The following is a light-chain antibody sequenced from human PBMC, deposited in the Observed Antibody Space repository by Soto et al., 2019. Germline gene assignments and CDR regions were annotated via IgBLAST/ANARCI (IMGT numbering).Light chain of an antibody. V-gene: IGLV7-46*01. J-gene: IGLJ2*01. CDR1: DGPVTSNHY. CDR3: LLAYSGGRV. CDR2: DTT. Sequence: QAVVTQEPSLTVSPGGTVTLTCGSSDGPVTSNHYPYWYQQRPGQVPRTLIYDTTNRQSWAPARFSGSLVGVKAALTLSGAQPEDEADYYCLLAYSGGRVFGGVPKLTVL.